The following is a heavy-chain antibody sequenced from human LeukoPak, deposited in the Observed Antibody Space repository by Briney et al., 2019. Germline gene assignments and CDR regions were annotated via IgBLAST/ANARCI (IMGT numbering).Heavy chain of an antibody. J-gene: IGHJ4*02. CDR3: ARGENYYGSGSEGGLFDY. CDR1: GGSISSGGYY. Sequence: PSETLSLTCTVSGGSISSGGYYWSWIRQHPGKGLEWIGDIYDSGSTYYNPSLKSRVTISVDTSKNQFSLKLSSVTAADTAVYYCARGENYYGSGSEGGLFDYWGQGTLVTVSS. D-gene: IGHD3-10*01. CDR2: IYDSGST. V-gene: IGHV4-31*03.